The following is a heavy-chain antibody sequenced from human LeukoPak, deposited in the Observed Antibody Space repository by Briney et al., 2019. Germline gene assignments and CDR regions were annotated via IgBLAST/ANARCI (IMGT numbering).Heavy chain of an antibody. D-gene: IGHD3-10*01. Sequence: PSETLSLTCTVSGGSISGYYWSWIRLPPGKGLEWIAYIHYSGTTNYNPSLRSRVTISVDTSKNQFSLKVNSVTATDTAVYFCARHDSYALGSHPLGVWGQGTTVIVSS. CDR2: IHYSGTT. J-gene: IGHJ6*02. CDR3: ARHDSYALGSHPLGV. V-gene: IGHV4-59*08. CDR1: GGSISGYY.